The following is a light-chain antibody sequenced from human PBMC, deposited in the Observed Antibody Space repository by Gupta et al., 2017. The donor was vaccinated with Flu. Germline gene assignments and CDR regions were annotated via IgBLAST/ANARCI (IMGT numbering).Light chain of an antibody. CDR2: KTS. V-gene: IGKV1-5*03. J-gene: IGKJ2*01. CDR3: QQYNRFLYT. Sequence: DRVTITGRASQSISSWLALYQQKPGKTPKLLIYKTSTLESGATSRISGTGSRTEFSLTISSLQPDDSANYYCQQYNRFLYTFGQGTKLEIK. CDR1: QSISSW.